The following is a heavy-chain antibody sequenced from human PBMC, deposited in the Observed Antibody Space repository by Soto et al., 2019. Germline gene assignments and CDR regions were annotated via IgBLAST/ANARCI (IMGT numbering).Heavy chain of an antibody. CDR1: GFTFSSYS. CDR2: ISRSGDRT. J-gene: IGHJ4*02. CDR3: ARARCSSGQCYYFDY. Sequence: EVQLVESGEGLVQPGGSLRLSCAASGFTFSSYSIHWIRQAPGKGLEFVSAISRSGDRTYYADSVKGRFTITRDNSKNTVWLQMGSLRAEVMAVYYCARARCSSGQCYYFDYWGRGALVSVSS. D-gene: IGHD2-15*01. V-gene: IGHV3-64*02.